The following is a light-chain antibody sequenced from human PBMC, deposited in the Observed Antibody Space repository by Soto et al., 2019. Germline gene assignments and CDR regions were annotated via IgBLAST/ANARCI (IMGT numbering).Light chain of an antibody. CDR1: QRGLYSSNNKHY. CDR2: WAT. CDR3: QQYYNNPQS. V-gene: IGKV4-1*01. J-gene: IGKJ1*01. Sequence: IVVTQSPDSLSVSLGERATINCKSSQRGLYSSNNKHYLAWYQQKPGQPPKMLIYWATTREAGVPDRFGGSGAGTDFTPTISSLQAEDVAVYDCQQYYNNPQSLGRGTKVEIK.